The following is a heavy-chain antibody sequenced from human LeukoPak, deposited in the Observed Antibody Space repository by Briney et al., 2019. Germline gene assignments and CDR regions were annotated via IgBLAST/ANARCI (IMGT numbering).Heavy chain of an antibody. CDR2: INPNSGGT. CDR3: ARPQDFGLTGMNAFDI. Sequence: ASVKVPCKASGYTFTGYYMHWVRQAPGQGLEWMGWINPNSGGTNYAQKFQGRVTMTRDTSISTAYMELSRLRSDDTAVYYCARPQDFGLTGMNAFDIWGQGTMVTVSS. D-gene: IGHD7-27*01. J-gene: IGHJ3*02. V-gene: IGHV1-2*02. CDR1: GYTFTGYY.